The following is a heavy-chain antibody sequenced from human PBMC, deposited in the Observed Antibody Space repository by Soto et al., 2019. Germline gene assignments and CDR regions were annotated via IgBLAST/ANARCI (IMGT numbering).Heavy chain of an antibody. CDR3: ARAQTIFGITTVFDY. Sequence: SETLSLTCTVSGGSINSGGYYWGWIRQHPGKGLEWIGYIYYSGSTYYNPSLKSRVTISIDTSKNQFSLKLSSVTAADTAVYYCARAQTIFGITTVFDYWGQGTLVTVSS. D-gene: IGHD3-3*01. CDR1: GGSINSGGYY. V-gene: IGHV4-31*03. CDR2: IYYSGST. J-gene: IGHJ4*02.